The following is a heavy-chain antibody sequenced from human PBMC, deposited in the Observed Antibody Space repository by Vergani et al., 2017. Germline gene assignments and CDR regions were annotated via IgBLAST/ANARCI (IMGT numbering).Heavy chain of an antibody. CDR3: ARVEGRKYYYDSSGYVFDY. CDR1: GGTFSSYA. D-gene: IGHD3-22*01. CDR2: IIPIFGTA. V-gene: IGHV1-69*01. J-gene: IGHJ4*02. Sequence: QVQLVQSGAEVKKPGSSVKVSCKASGGTFSSYAISWVRQAPGQGLEWMGGIIPIFGTANYAQKFQGRVTITADESTSTAYMELSSLRSEDTAVYYCARVEGRKYYYDSSGYVFDYWGQGTLVTVSS.